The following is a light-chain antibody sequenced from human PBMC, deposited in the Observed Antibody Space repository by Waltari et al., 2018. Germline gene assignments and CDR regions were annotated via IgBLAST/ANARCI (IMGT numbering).Light chain of an antibody. V-gene: IGKV3-20*01. CDR1: QSVGKY. CDR3: QKYDSLPAT. J-gene: IGKJ1*01. CDR2: HAS. Sequence: VLTQSPSPLSLSPGERATLSCRASQSVGKYLAWYQQKPGQAPRLLIYHASTRAPGIPDRFSGSGSGTDFSLTISRLEPEDFAVYYCQKYDSLPATFGQGTKVEIK.